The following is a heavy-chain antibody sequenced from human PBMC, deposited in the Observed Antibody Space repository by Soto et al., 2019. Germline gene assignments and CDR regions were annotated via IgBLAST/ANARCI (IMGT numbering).Heavy chain of an antibody. CDR2: IMPIFRTA. CDR1: GGTFSSSA. Sequence: QVQLVQSGAEVKKPGSSVKVSCKASGGTFSSSAFSWVRQAPGQGLEWMGGIMPIFRTADYAQKFQGRVTITADESTSTAYMELSSLRSEDTGVYYCAGDKDRQQLGGNYYYIMDVWGLGTTVTVSS. CDR3: AGDKDRQQLGGNYYYIMDV. J-gene: IGHJ6*02. D-gene: IGHD3-3*02. V-gene: IGHV1-69*12.